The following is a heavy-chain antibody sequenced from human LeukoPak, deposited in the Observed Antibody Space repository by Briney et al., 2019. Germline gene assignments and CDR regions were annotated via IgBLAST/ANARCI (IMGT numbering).Heavy chain of an antibody. CDR1: GYTFTGYY. CDR3: ARVWRKDIVVVPAY. Sequence: ASVKVSCKASGYTFTGYYMHWVRQAPGQGLEWMGWINPSSGGTNYAQKFQGRVTMTRDTSISTAYMELSRLRSDDTAVYYCARVWRKDIVVVPAYWGQGTLVTVSS. D-gene: IGHD2-2*01. V-gene: IGHV1-2*02. J-gene: IGHJ4*02. CDR2: INPSSGGT.